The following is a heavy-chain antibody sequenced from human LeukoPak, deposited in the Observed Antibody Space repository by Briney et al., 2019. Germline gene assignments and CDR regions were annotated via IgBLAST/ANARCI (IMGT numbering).Heavy chain of an antibody. CDR1: GYTFTNYY. CDR2: INPSGGRT. Sequence: ASVKVSCKASGYTFTNYYMHWVRQAPGQGLEWMGIINPSGGRTAYAQRFQGRVTVTSDMSTSTVYMELSSLTSEDTAVYYCARTSLVRYATSYYMGAFDDWGQGALVTGSS. J-gene: IGHJ4*02. V-gene: IGHV1-46*01. D-gene: IGHD1-26*01. CDR3: ARTSLVRYATSYYMGAFDD.